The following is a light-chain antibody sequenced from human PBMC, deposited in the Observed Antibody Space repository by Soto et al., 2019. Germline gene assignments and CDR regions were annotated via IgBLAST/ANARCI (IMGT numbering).Light chain of an antibody. V-gene: IGLV1-40*01. J-gene: IGLJ2*01. CDR1: TSNIGAGYD. CDR3: QSSDSSLSGVVV. CDR2: GNT. Sequence: QSALTQPPSVSGAPGQRVTISCTGSTSNIGAGYDVHWYQQLPGTAPKLLIYGNTNRPSGVPDRFSGSKSGTSASLAITGLQAEDEADYYCQSSDSSLSGVVVFGGGTKVNVL.